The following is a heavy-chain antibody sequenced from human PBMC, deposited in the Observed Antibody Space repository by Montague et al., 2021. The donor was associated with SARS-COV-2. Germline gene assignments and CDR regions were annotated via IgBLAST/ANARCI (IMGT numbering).Heavy chain of an antibody. CDR1: GGSISSSSYY. CDR2: NYYSGST. V-gene: IGHV4-39*01. Sequence: SETLSLTCTVSGGSISSSSYYWGWIRQPPGKGLEWNGSNYYSGSTYYNPSIKSRVTISGDTSKNQLSLTLSSVTAADTSVYYCARQEYFYDSSGYGRIDWFDPWGQGTLVTVSS. D-gene: IGHD3-22*01. CDR3: ARQEYFYDSSGYGRIDWFDP. J-gene: IGHJ5*02.